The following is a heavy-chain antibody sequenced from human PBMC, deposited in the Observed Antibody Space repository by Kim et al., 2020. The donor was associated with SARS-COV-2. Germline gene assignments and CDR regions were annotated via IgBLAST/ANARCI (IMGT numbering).Heavy chain of an antibody. D-gene: IGHD2-2*01. Sequence: SETLSLTCAVYGGSFSGYYWSWIRQPPGKGLEWIGEINHSGSTNYNPSLKSRVTISVDTSKNQFSLKLSSVTAADTAVYYCARGVEYQLLISGSWYYFDYWGHGTLVTGSS. CDR3: ARGVEYQLLISGSWYYFDY. CDR1: GGSFSGYY. J-gene: IGHJ4*01. CDR2: INHSGST. V-gene: IGHV4-34*01.